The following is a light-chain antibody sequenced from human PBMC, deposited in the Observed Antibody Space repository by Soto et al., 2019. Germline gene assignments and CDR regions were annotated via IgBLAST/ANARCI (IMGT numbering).Light chain of an antibody. J-gene: IGKJ4*01. CDR1: QSVSSY. CDR2: DAS. Sequence: EIVLTQSPATLSLSPGERGTLSCRASQSVSSYLAWYQQKPGQAPRLLIYDASNRATGIPARFSGSGSGTDFTLTISSLEPEDFAVYYCQQRSNRKLTFGGGTKVEIK. CDR3: QQRSNRKLT. V-gene: IGKV3-11*01.